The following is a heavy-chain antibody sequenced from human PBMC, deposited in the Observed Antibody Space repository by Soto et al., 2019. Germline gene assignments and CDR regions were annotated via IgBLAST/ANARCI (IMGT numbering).Heavy chain of an antibody. Sequence: QVHLVQSGPEVKKPGASVRVSCKASGYTFTSYGITWARQAPGQGLEWMGWISAHNGNTDYAQKLQGRVIVTRDTSTSTAYMELRSLRSDGTAVYYCAGGRYGDYWGQGALVTVSS. CDR3: AGGRYGDY. D-gene: IGHD1-1*01. J-gene: IGHJ4*02. V-gene: IGHV1-18*01. CDR1: GYTFTSYG. CDR2: ISAHNGNT.